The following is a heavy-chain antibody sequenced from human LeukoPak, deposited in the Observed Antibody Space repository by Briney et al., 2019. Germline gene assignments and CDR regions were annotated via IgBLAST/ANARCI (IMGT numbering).Heavy chain of an antibody. D-gene: IGHD1-26*01. Sequence: PGGSLRLSCAASGFTFSSYWMHWVRQAPGKGLVWVSRINSDGSSTSYADPVKGRFTISRDNAKNTLYLQMNSLRAEDTAVYYCARAPEWELLRIEFDYWGQGTLVTVSS. V-gene: IGHV3-74*01. CDR2: INSDGSST. CDR3: ARAPEWELLRIEFDY. CDR1: GFTFSSYW. J-gene: IGHJ4*02.